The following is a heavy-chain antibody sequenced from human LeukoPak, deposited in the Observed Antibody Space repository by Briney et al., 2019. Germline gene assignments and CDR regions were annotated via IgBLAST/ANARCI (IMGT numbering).Heavy chain of an antibody. CDR1: GFTFSNYG. CDR3: ARDWFYYDSSGYLDY. CDR2: ISYDGSNK. J-gene: IGHJ4*02. Sequence: PGGSLRLSCLASGFTFSNYGMHWVRQAPGKGLEWVAVISYDGSNKYYADSVKGRFTISRDNSKNTLYLQMNSLRAEDTAVYYCARDWFYYDSSGYLDYWGQGTLVTVSS. D-gene: IGHD3-22*01. V-gene: IGHV3-30*19.